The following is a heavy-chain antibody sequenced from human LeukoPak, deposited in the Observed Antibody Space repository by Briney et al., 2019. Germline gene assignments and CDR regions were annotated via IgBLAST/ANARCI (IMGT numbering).Heavy chain of an antibody. CDR3: ARGQRSDAGWGLYYYYYYIDV. Sequence: SETLSLTCAVSGGSISSSNWWSWVRQPPGKGLEWIGEIYHSGSTNYNPSLKSRVTISVDTSKNQFSLKLSSATAADTAVYYCARGQRSDAGWGLYYYYYYIDVWGKGTTVTVSS. CDR2: IYHSGST. J-gene: IGHJ6*03. CDR1: GGSISSSNW. D-gene: IGHD3-10*01. V-gene: IGHV4-4*02.